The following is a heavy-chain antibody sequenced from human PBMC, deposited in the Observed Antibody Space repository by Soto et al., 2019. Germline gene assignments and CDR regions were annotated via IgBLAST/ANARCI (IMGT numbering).Heavy chain of an antibody. Sequence: VQLVQSGAEVKKPGASVKVSCKASGYTFTSYGISWVRQAPGQGLEWMGWISAYNGNTKYAQKLQGRVTMTTDTATSAGYRGLGSLRSYDTAVYYCAGGVCYDYVGQGTRATVSS. CDR1: GYTFTSYG. J-gene: IGHJ4*02. CDR3: AGGVCYDY. V-gene: IGHV1-18*01. CDR2: ISAYNGNT. D-gene: IGHD2-15*01.